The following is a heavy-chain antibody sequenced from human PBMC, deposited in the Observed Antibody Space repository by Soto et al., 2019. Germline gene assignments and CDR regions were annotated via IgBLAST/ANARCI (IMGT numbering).Heavy chain of an antibody. CDR2: IKQDGSEK. D-gene: IGHD3-22*01. CDR3: ARGGTSMIVVGAFDD. V-gene: IGHV3-7*01. CDR1: GLAFSNYW. Sequence: EVQLVESGGGLVQPGGSLGLSGEASGLAFSNYWLSWFARAPGKGLGGVATIKQDGSEKYYVDSVKGRFTISRDKAKNSLDLQMNSLRAEDTAVYHCARGGTSMIVVGAFDDWGQGTLVTVSS. J-gene: IGHJ4*02.